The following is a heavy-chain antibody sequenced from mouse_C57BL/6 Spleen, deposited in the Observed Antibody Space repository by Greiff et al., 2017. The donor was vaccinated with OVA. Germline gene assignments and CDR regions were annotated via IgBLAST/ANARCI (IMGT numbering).Heavy chain of an antibody. CDR2: IDPSDSET. J-gene: IGHJ2*01. V-gene: IGHV1-52*01. CDR1: GYTFTSYW. Sequence: QVQPQQPGAELVRPGSSVKLSCKASGYTFTSYWMHWVKQRPIQGLEWIGNIDPSDSETHYNQKFKDKATLTVDKSSSTAYMQLSSLTSEDSAVYYCARERTAQATVFDYWGQGTTLTVSS. CDR3: ARERTAQATVFDY. D-gene: IGHD3-2*02.